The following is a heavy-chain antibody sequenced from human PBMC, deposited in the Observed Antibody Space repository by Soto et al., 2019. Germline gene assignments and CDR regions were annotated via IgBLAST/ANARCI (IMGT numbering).Heavy chain of an antibody. Sequence: QVQLVESGGGVVQPGRSLRLSCAASGFSFSTYGMRWVRQAPGKGLECVAVIWFDGSNKQYADSVKGRFTISRDNSKNTLYLQMNSLIVEDTAVYYCARDNSYSGGYYYFAYWGQGTLVTVSS. V-gene: IGHV3-33*01. CDR2: IWFDGSNK. CDR1: GFSFSTYG. J-gene: IGHJ4*02. D-gene: IGHD3-22*01. CDR3: ARDNSYSGGYYYFAY.